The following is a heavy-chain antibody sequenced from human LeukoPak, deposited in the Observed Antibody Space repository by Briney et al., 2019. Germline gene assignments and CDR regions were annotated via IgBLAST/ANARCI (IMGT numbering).Heavy chain of an antibody. CDR2: IIPIFGTA. CDR3: ARDQCRACWFDP. Sequence: ASVKASCKASGGTFSSYAISWVRQAPGQGLEWMGGIIPIFGTANYAQKFQGRVTITADESTSTAYMELSSLRSEDTAVYYCARDQCRACWFDPWGQGTLVTVSS. CDR1: GGTFSSYA. D-gene: IGHD2-15*01. J-gene: IGHJ5*02. V-gene: IGHV1-69*13.